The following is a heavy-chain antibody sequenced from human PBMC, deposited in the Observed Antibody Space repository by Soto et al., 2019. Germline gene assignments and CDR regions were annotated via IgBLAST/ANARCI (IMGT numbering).Heavy chain of an antibody. CDR3: ARDTYYDSSGYYYGII. V-gene: IGHV3-48*02. D-gene: IGHD3-22*01. CDR2: ISSSSSTI. J-gene: IGHJ4*02. Sequence: GGSLRLSCAASGFTFSSYSMNWVRQAPGKGLEWVSYISSSSSTIYYADSVKGRFTISRDNAKNSLYLQMNSLRDEDTAVYYCARDTYYDSSGYYYGIIWXQGTLVTVSS. CDR1: GFTFSSYS.